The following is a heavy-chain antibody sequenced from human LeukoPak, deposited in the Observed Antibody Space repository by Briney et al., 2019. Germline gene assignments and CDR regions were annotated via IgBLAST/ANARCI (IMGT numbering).Heavy chain of an antibody. D-gene: IGHD3-22*01. CDR1: GYAFTSYY. CDR3: AREYDYYDSSGYPRRDAFDI. Sequence: ASVKVSCKASGYAFTSYYMHWVRQAPGQGLEWMGIINPSGGSTSLAQKFQGRVTMTRDTSTSTVYMELSRLRSDDTAVYYCAREYDYYDSSGYPRRDAFDIWGQGTMVTVSS. V-gene: IGHV1-46*01. J-gene: IGHJ3*02. CDR2: INPSGGST.